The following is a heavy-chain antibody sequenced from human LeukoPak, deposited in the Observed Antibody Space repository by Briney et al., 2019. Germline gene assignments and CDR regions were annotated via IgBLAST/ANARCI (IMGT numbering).Heavy chain of an antibody. D-gene: IGHD6-13*01. CDR1: GFPFNAYW. J-gene: IGHJ4*02. CDR3: ARSLPYGTTWYGRSDF. Sequence: GGYLRLSCAASGFPFNAYWMTWVRQAPGKGLEWLANIRQDGDTKYYVDSVKGRFTISRDNAMNSLYLQMNSLRAEDTAIYYCARSLPYGTTWYGRSDFWGQGTLVTVSS. V-gene: IGHV3-7*03. CDR2: IRQDGDTK.